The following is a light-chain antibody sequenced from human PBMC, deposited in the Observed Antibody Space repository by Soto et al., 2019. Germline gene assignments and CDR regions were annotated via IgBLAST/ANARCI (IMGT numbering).Light chain of an antibody. V-gene: IGKV1-8*01. CDR1: QDISSY. Sequence: AIRMTQSPSSFSASTGDRVTITCRASQDISSYLAWYQQRPGKAPNLLIYAASTLQSGVPSRFSGSGSWTEXXLTLSCLQSEDFATYYCQQYYSYPWTFGQGTKVEIK. CDR3: QQYYSYPWT. J-gene: IGKJ1*01. CDR2: AAS.